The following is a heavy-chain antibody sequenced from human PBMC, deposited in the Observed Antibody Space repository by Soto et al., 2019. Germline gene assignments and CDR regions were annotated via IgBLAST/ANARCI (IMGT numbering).Heavy chain of an antibody. CDR2: ISSSSSYI. Sequence: EVQLVESGGGLVKPGGSLRLSCAASGFTFSSYSMNWVRQAPGKGLEWVSSISSSSSYIYYADSVKGRFTISRDNAKNSLYLQMNSLRAEDTAVYYCARGTPAAMLPPNYYYYYGMDVWGQGTTVTVSS. V-gene: IGHV3-21*01. D-gene: IGHD2-2*01. CDR3: ARGTPAAMLPPNYYYYYGMDV. CDR1: GFTFSSYS. J-gene: IGHJ6*02.